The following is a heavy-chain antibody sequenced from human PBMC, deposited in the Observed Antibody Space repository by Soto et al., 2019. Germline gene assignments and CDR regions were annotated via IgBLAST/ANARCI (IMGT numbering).Heavy chain of an antibody. J-gene: IGHJ4*02. Sequence: QVQLMESGGGVVQPGGSLRLSFVTSGFTFSSHSMHWFRQAPGKGLEWVAVTSAKDGTKFYTDSVKGRFTVSRDNSKNTLYLQMNSLRVDDTAVYYCAREVVTTEWYFDNWGQGILVIVSS. D-gene: IGHD1-1*01. CDR1: GFTFSSHS. CDR3: AREVVTTEWYFDN. V-gene: IGHV3-30-3*01. CDR2: TSAKDGTK.